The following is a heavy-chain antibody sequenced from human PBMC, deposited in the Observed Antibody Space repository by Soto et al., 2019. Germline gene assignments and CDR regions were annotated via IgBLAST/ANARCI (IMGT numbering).Heavy chain of an antibody. CDR2: IITIYGKV. V-gene: IGHV1-69*06. CDR1: GGTFNSYG. CDR3: ARVRVIRGVSTSHFCX. D-gene: IGHD3-10*01. J-gene: IGHJ4*02. Sequence: SVKVSCKASGGTFNSYGISWVRQAPGQGLDWMGVIITIYGKVNYAQKFPGRVSITSDKSTSTAYMDLNSLRSDDTAVYYCARVRVIRGVSTSHFCXWGQGTQFTVSX.